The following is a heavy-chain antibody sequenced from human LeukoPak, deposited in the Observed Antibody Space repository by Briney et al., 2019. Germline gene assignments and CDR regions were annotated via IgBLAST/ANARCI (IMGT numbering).Heavy chain of an antibody. Sequence: PGGSLRLSCVASGFTFNTYWMSWVRQAPGKGPEWVANINLDGSGGYYLDSVKGRFSISRDNAKNSLYLQMNSLRVEDTAVYHCVRGVDYWGQGTLVTVSS. CDR1: GFTFNTYW. V-gene: IGHV3-7*04. CDR2: INLDGSGG. CDR3: VRGVDY. J-gene: IGHJ4*02.